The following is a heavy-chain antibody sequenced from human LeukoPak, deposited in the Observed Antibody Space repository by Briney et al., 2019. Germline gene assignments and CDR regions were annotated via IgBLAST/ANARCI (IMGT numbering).Heavy chain of an antibody. CDR3: ARLYDSGGYYPYYFDY. CDR1: GFSLSTSGVG. J-gene: IGHJ4*02. Sequence: SGPTLVKPTQTLTLTCTFSGFSLSTSGVGVGWIRQPPGKALECLALIYWDDDKRFSPSLKSTPPITKDTSKNQVVLTMTTMDPVDTATYYCARLYDSGGYYPYYFDYWGQGTLVTVSS. D-gene: IGHD3-22*01. V-gene: IGHV2-5*02. CDR2: IYWDDDK.